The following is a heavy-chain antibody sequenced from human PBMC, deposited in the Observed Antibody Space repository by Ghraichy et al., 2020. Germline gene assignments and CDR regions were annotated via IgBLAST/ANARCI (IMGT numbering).Heavy chain of an antibody. D-gene: IGHD3-16*02. CDR2: INHSGST. CDR3: ACYPTLSWSATYYFDD. CDR1: GGSFSGYY. Sequence: SETLSLTCAVYGGSFSGYYWSRIRQPPGKGLEWIGDINHSGSTNYNPSLKSRVTISVDTSKNQFSLTLSSVTAADTAVYYCACYPTLSWSATYYFDDWGQGTLVTVSS. V-gene: IGHV4-34*01. J-gene: IGHJ4*02.